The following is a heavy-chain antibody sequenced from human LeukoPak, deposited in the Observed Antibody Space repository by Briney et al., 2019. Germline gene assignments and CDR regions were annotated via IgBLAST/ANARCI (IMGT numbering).Heavy chain of an antibody. CDR3: ASSGEEGPLGY. D-gene: IGHD3-10*01. J-gene: IGHJ4*02. CDR2: IYYSGST. CDR1: GGSISSYY. V-gene: IGHV4-59*01. Sequence: KSSETLSLTCTVSGGSISSYYWSWIPQPPGKGLEWIGYIYYSGSTNYNPSLKSRVTISVDTSKNQFSLKLSSVTAADTAVYYCASSGEEGPLGYWGQGTLVTVSS.